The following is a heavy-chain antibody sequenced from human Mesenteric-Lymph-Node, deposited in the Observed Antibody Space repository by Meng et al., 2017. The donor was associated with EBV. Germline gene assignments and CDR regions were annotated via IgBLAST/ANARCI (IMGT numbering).Heavy chain of an antibody. Sequence: QVQLVPSGAEVKTPGASVKVSCKASGYTLTTYDINWVRQATGQGLEWMGWIIPIFGAANYAQNFQARITITADKSTSIAYMELSSLRSEDTAVYYCATGYSGYAWDFWGQGTLVTVSS. V-gene: IGHV1-69*06. CDR2: IIPIFGAA. D-gene: IGHD5-12*01. J-gene: IGHJ4*02. CDR1: GYTLTTYD. CDR3: ATGYSGYAWDF.